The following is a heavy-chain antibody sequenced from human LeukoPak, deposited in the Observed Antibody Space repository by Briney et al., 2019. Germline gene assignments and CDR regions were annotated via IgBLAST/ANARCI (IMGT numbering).Heavy chain of an antibody. D-gene: IGHD6-19*01. J-gene: IGHJ4*02. CDR2: IGSSGTST. V-gene: IGHV3-23*01. CDR3: AKALNEWLVHAFDY. Sequence: GGSLRLSCVVSGFTFNNYAMNWVRQAPGKGLEWVSGIGSSGTSTYYADSVKGRFTITRDTSKNTLHLQMNSLKAEDTAVYYCAKALNEWLVHAFDYWGQGTLVTVSS. CDR1: GFTFNNYA.